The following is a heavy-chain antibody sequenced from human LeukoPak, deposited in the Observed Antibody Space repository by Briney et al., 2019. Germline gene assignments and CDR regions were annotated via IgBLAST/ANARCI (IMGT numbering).Heavy chain of an antibody. V-gene: IGHV4-4*02. CDR3: ARVNRGSGIT. CDR2: LLHSGST. D-gene: IGHD3-10*01. CDR1: GGSISSSNW. Sequence: SETLSLTCAVSGGSISSSNWWSWVRQPPGKGLEWIGALLHSGSTFYNPTLKSRVAISVDTTSGDTSKSQFSLQLRSVTAADTAVYYCARVNRGSGITWGQGTLVTVSS. J-gene: IGHJ5*02.